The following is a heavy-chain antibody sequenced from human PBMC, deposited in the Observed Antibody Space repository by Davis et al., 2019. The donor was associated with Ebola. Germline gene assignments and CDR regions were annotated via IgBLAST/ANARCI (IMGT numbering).Heavy chain of an antibody. D-gene: IGHD2-2*01. J-gene: IGHJ6*04. Sequence: SLKISCAASGFTFDDYAMHWVRQAPGKGLEWVSGISWNSGSIGYADSVKGRFTISRDNAKYSLYLQMNSLRAEDTALYYCAKDRRYAPYGMDVWGKGTTVTVSS. CDR1: GFTFDDYA. V-gene: IGHV3-9*01. CDR2: ISWNSGSI. CDR3: AKDRRYAPYGMDV.